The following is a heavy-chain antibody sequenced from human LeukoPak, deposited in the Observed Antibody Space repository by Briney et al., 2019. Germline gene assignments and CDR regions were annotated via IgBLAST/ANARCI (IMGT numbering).Heavy chain of an antibody. CDR1: GFSFSTHG. Sequence: GGSLRLSCAASGFSFSTHGLTWVRQAPGKGLEWVSTINGTGGSAYYADSVKGRFTISRDNSKNTVSLEMSSLGLDDTAVYYCAKVHLRGVTDYWGQGTLVTVSS. V-gene: IGHV3-23*01. CDR2: INGTGGSA. D-gene: IGHD3-10*01. J-gene: IGHJ4*02. CDR3: AKVHLRGVTDY.